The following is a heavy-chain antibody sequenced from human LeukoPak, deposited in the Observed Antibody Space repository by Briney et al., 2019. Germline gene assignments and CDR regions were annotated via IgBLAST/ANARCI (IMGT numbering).Heavy chain of an antibody. CDR3: AREGIAATADY. J-gene: IGHJ4*02. V-gene: IGHV3-7*01. CDR2: IKQDGSEK. D-gene: IGHD6-13*01. CDR1: GFTFSSYW. Sequence: GGSLRLSCAASGFTFSSYWMSWVRQAPGKGLEWVVNIKQDGSEKYYVDSVKGRFTISRDNAKNSLYLQMNSLRAEDTAVYYCAREGIAATADYWGQGTLVTVSS.